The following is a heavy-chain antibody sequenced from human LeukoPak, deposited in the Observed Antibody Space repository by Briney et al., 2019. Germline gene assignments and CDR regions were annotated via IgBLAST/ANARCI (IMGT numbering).Heavy chain of an antibody. CDR3: ARAGHSSGYYYFDY. V-gene: IGHV4-59*01. CDR2: IYYSGST. Sequence: PSETLSLTCTVSGVSISSYYWSWIRQPPGKGLEWIGYIYYSGSTNYNPSLKSRVTISVDTSKNQFSLKLSSVTAADTAVYYCARAGHSSGYYYFDYWGQGTLVTVSS. CDR1: GVSISSYY. J-gene: IGHJ4*02. D-gene: IGHD3-22*01.